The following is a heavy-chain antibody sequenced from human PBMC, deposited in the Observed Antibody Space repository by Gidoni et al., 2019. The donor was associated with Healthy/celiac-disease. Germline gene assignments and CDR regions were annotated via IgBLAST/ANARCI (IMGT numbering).Heavy chain of an antibody. Sequence: EVQLVESGGGLVQPGGSLRLSCAASGFTVSSNYMSWVRQAPGKGLEWVSVIYSGGSTYYADSVKGRFTISRDNSKNTLYLQMNSLRAEDTAVYYCGGDYGDYNDAFDTWGQGTMVTVSS. D-gene: IGHD4-17*01. V-gene: IGHV3-66*02. J-gene: IGHJ3*02. CDR2: IYSGGST. CDR3: GGDYGDYNDAFDT. CDR1: GFTVSSNY.